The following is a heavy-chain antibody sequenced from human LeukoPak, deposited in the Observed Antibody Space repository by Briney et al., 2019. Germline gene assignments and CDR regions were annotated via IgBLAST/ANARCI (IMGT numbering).Heavy chain of an antibody. CDR3: ARDDREGKQQLVHDY. D-gene: IGHD6-13*01. J-gene: IGHJ4*02. CDR1: GYTFTSYA. V-gene: IGHV7-4-1*02. Sequence: GASVKVSCKASGYTFTSYAMNWVRQAPGQGLEWMGWINTNTGNPTYAQGFTGRFVFSLDTSVSTAYLQISSLKAEDTAVYYCARDDREGKQQLVHDYWGQGTLVTVSS. CDR2: INTNTGNP.